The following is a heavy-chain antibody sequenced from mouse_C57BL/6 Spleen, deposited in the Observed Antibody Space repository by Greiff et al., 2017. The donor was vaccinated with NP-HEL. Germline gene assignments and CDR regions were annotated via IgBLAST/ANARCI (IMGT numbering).Heavy chain of an antibody. CDR2: IYPGDGDT. J-gene: IGHJ2*01. D-gene: IGHD1-1*01. Sequence: VQLVASGAELVKPGASVKISCKASGYAFSSYWMNWVKQRPGKGLEWIGQIYPGDGDTNYNGKFKGKATLTADKSSSTAYMQLSSLTSEDSAVYFCARGGTTGFDYWGQGTTLTVSS. V-gene: IGHV1-80*01. CDR3: ARGGTTGFDY. CDR1: GYAFSSYW.